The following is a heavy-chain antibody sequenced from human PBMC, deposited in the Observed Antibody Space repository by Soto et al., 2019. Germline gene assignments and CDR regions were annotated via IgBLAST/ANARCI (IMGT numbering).Heavy chain of an antibody. CDR2: MNPNSGNT. CDR3: ARGNHYDFWSGYYLSWFDP. D-gene: IGHD3-3*01. CDR1: GYTFTSYD. V-gene: IGHV1-8*01. J-gene: IGHJ5*02. Sequence: QVQLVQSGAEVKKPGASVKVSCKASGYTFTSYDINWVRQATGQGLAWMGWMNPNSGNTGYAQKFQGRVTMTRNTSISTAYMELSSLRSEDTAVYYCARGNHYDFWSGYYLSWFDPWGQGTLVTVSS.